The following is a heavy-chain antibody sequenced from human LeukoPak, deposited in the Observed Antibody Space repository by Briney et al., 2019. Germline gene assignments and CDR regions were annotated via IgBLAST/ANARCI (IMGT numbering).Heavy chain of an antibody. J-gene: IGHJ4*02. V-gene: IGHV1-69*06. CDR2: IIPIFGTA. CDR1: GGTFSSYA. CDR3: ATPQPADGYNSFDY. D-gene: IGHD5-24*01. Sequence: ASAKVSCKASGGTFSSYAIRWVRQAPGQGLEWMGGIIPIFGTANYAQKFQGRVTITADKSTSTAYMELSSLISEDTAVDYGATPQPADGYNSFDYWGQGTLVTVSS.